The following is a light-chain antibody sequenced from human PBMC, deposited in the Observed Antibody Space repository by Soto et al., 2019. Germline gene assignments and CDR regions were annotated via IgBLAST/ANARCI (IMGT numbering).Light chain of an antibody. CDR3: SSCAGSNNFV. Sequence: QSVLTQPPSASGFPGQSVTISCTGTSSDVGYYDYVSWYQQHPGKAPKLVIYEVTKRPSGVPDRVSASKSGNTASLTVSGLRAEDEADYYCSSCAGSNNFVFGSGTKVTVL. J-gene: IGLJ1*01. CDR2: EVT. CDR1: SSDVGYYDY. V-gene: IGLV2-8*01.